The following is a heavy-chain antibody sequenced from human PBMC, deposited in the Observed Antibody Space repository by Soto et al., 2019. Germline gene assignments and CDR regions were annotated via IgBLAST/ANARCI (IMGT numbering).Heavy chain of an antibody. D-gene: IGHD2-15*01. J-gene: IGHJ4*02. Sequence: GGSLRLSCAASGFTVSSNYMFWVRQAPGKGLKWVSVIYSGGSTYYADSVKVRFTISRDNSKNTLYLQMNSLRAEDTAVYYCASEGRHCSGGSCYIDYWGQGTLVNVSS. V-gene: IGHV3-53*01. CDR3: ASEGRHCSGGSCYIDY. CDR1: GFTVSSNY. CDR2: IYSGGST.